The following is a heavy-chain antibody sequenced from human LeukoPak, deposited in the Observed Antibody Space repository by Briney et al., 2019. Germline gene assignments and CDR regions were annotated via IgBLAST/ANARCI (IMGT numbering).Heavy chain of an antibody. J-gene: IGHJ4*01. CDR3: ARDLSLYCSGGSCYSLNY. CDR1: GFTFSSYS. Sequence: GGSLRLSCAASGFTFSSYSMNWVRQAPGKGLEWVSSISSSSSYIYYADSVKGRFTISRDNANNSLFLQMNSLRGEDTAVYYCARDLSLYCSGGSCYSLNYWGQGTLVTVSS. D-gene: IGHD2-15*01. V-gene: IGHV3-21*03. CDR2: ISSSSSYI.